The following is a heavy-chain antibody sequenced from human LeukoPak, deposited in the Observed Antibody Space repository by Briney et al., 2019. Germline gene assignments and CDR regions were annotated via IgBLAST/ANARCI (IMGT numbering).Heavy chain of an antibody. CDR2: IYHSGST. D-gene: IGHD2-2*01. J-gene: IGHJ3*02. V-gene: IGHV4-38-2*02. Sequence: SETLSLTCTVSGYSISRGYYWGWIRQPPGNGLEWIGSIYHSGSTYYNPSLKSRVTISVDTSKNQFSLKLSSVTAADTAVYYCARSVVVVVPDAFDIWGQGTMVTVSS. CDR1: GYSISRGYY. CDR3: ARSVVVVVPDAFDI.